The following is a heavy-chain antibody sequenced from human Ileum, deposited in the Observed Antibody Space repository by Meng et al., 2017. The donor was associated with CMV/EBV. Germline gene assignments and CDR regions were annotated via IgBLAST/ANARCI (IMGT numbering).Heavy chain of an antibody. J-gene: IGHJ5*02. D-gene: IGHD3-22*01. CDR2: LNHNSVNT. CDR3: AKDGGWDSSGLLRFYFDH. Sequence: FNINAMSWFRQAPGKGLEWVSGLNHNSVNTYYADSVKGRFTVSRDNSKNTVYLQMNSLRAEDTAVYYCAKDGGWDSSGLLRFYFDHWGQGSLVTVSS. V-gene: IGHV3-23*01. CDR1: FNINA.